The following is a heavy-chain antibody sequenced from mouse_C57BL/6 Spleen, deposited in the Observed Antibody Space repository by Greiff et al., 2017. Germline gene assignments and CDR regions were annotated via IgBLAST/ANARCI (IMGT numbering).Heavy chain of an antibody. V-gene: IGHV1-42*01. Sequence: VQLKESGPELVKPGASVKISCKASGYSFTGYYMNWVKQSPEKSLEWIGEINPSTGGTTYNQKFKAKATLTVDKSSSTAYMQLKSLTSEDSAVYYCARYDGYYWGQGTTLTVSS. CDR2: INPSTGGT. CDR3: ARYDGYY. D-gene: IGHD2-3*01. CDR1: GYSFTGYY. J-gene: IGHJ2*01.